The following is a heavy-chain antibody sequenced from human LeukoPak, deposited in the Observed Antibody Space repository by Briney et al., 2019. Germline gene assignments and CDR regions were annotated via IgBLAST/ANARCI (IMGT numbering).Heavy chain of an antibody. CDR3: ARAGSSEWPPVSFDY. CDR1: GYTFSGYG. D-gene: IGHD3-10*01. Sequence: ASVKVSCKASGYTFSGYGVTWVRQAPGQGLEWMGWISAYNGHINYAQKLQGRVTMTTDTSTRTAHMELRSLRSDDSAVYYCARAGSSEWPPVSFDYWGQGSLVTVSS. V-gene: IGHV1-18*01. J-gene: IGHJ4*02. CDR2: ISAYNGHI.